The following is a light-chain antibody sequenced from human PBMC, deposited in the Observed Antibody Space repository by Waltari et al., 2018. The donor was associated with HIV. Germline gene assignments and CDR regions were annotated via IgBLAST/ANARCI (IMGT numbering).Light chain of an antibody. Sequence: QVVLTQPPSASSSLGASVRLTCTLSSGHNHYVIAWHQQQPEKGPRFLLKLNSDGRHSKGDGVPDRFSCSSAGAERYLIISSLQSEDAADYFCQTWRTGLQVFGGGTRLTVL. CDR1: SGHNHYV. CDR3: QTWRTGLQV. V-gene: IGLV4-69*02. CDR2: LNSDGRH. J-gene: IGLJ3*02.